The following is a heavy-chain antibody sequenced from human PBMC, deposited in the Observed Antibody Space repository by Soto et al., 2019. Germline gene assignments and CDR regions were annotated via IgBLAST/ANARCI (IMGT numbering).Heavy chain of an antibody. D-gene: IGHD2-2*01. J-gene: IGHJ6*04. CDR2: IWYDGSNK. CDR3: ARPFMPRYINPLDV. V-gene: IGHV3-33*01. CDR1: GFTFSSYG. Sequence: GGSLRLSCAASGFTFSSYGMHWVRQAPGKGLEWVAVIWYDGSNKYYADSVKGRFTISRDNSKNTLYLQMNSLRAEDTAVYYCARPFMPRYINPLDVWGKGTTVTVSS.